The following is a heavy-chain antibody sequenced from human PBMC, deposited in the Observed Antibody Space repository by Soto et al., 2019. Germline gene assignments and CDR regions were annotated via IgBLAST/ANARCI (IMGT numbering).Heavy chain of an antibody. J-gene: IGHJ5*02. Sequence: ASVNVSCKASGGPFSSYAISWVRQAPGQGLEWMGEIIPIFGAPNYAQGFQGRVTISADESTRTAYMELSSLISEDTAVYYCARAEVVSASRLNWFDPWGQGTLVTVSS. CDR3: ARAEVVSASRLNWFDP. CDR1: GGPFSSYA. D-gene: IGHD2-15*01. V-gene: IGHV1-69*13. CDR2: IIPIFGAP.